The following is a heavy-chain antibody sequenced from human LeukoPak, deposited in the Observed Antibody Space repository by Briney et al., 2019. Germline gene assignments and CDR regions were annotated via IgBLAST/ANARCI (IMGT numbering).Heavy chain of an antibody. CDR2: ITPILGTS. V-gene: IGHV1-69*05. CDR1: GGTFSSYA. D-gene: IGHD1-26*01. CDR3: ARNIRIARGGSYLYFLYYFDY. Sequence: ASVKVSCKASGGTFSSYAFSWVRQAPGQGLEWMGGITPILGTSNYAQKFQGRVTVTTDESTSTAYMELSSLRSEDTAVYYCARNIRIARGGSYLYFLYYFDYWGQGTLVTVSS. J-gene: IGHJ4*02.